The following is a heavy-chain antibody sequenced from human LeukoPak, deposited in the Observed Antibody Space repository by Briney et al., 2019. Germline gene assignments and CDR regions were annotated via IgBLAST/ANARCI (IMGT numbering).Heavy chain of an antibody. V-gene: IGHV3-11*01. Sequence: PGGSLRLSCAASGFTFSDYYMSWIRQAPGKGLEWVSYISSSGSTIYYADSVKGRFTISRDNAKNSLYLQMNSLRAEDTALYYCAKDIIRGGYDSLDYWGQGTLVTVSS. D-gene: IGHD5-12*01. CDR2: ISSSGSTI. CDR1: GFTFSDYY. CDR3: AKDIIRGGYDSLDY. J-gene: IGHJ4*02.